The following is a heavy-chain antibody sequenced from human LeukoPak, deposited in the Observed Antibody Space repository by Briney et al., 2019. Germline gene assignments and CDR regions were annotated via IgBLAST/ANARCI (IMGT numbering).Heavy chain of an antibody. J-gene: IGHJ1*01. CDR3: ARNDYSNNEYFQH. CDR1: GFTVSSNY. Sequence: GGSLRLSCAASGFTVSSNYMSWVRQAPGKGLEWVSVIYSGGSTYYADSVKGRFTISRDNSKNTLYLQMNSLRAEDTAVYYCARNDYSNNEYFQHWGQGTLVTVSS. CDR2: IYSGGST. V-gene: IGHV3-66*01. D-gene: IGHD4-11*01.